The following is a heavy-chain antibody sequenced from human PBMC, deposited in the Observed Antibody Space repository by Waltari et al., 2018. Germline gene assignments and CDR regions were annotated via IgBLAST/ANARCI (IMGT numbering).Heavy chain of an antibody. Sequence: QVQLVQSGAEVKKPGASVKVSCKASGYTFTNPGISWVRQAPGQGLEWMGWISAYNGNTNYAQKLQGRVTMTTDTSTSTAYMELRSLRSDDTAVYYCARDPTPVCTNGVCYTPHYYGLDVWGQGTTVTVSS. V-gene: IGHV1-18*01. CDR1: GYTFTNPG. CDR3: ARDPTPVCTNGVCYTPHYYGLDV. D-gene: IGHD2-8*01. J-gene: IGHJ6*02. CDR2: ISAYNGNT.